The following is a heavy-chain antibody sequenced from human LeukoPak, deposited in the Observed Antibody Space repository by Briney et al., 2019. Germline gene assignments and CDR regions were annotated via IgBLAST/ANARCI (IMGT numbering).Heavy chain of an antibody. D-gene: IGHD5-12*01. CDR3: ARGAGGYSGYDAHYYFDY. CDR1: GGTFSIYA. V-gene: IGHV1-69*13. Sequence: SVKVSCKASGGTFSIYAISWVRQAPGQGLEWMGGIIPIFGTANYAQKFQGRVTITADESTSTAYMELSSLRSEDTAVYYCARGAGGYSGYDAHYYFDYWGQGTLVTVSS. J-gene: IGHJ4*02. CDR2: IIPIFGTA.